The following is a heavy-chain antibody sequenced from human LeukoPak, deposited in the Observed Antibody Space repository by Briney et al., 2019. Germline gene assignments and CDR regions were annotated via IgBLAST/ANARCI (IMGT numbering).Heavy chain of an antibody. CDR2: IYYSGST. V-gene: IGHV4-31*03. J-gene: IGHJ4*02. D-gene: IGHD3-3*01. Sequence: PSQTLSLTCIVSGXSISSGGDYWSWIRQHPGKGLEWIGYIYYSGSTYYNPSLKSRVTISVDTSKNQFSLKLNSVTAADTAVYYCARIEDYDFWSGYYTGGFDYWGQGTLVTVSS. CDR1: GXSISSGGDY. CDR3: ARIEDYDFWSGYYTGGFDY.